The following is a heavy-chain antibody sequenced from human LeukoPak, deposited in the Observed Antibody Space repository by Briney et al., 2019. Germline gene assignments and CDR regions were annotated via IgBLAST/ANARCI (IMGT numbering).Heavy chain of an antibody. V-gene: IGHV3-23*01. Sequence: GGSLRLSCAASGFAFNNYVMTWVRQAPGKGLDWFSAISGSGDSTYYADSVKGRFTISRDSSKSTLYLQMTSLTAEDTAVYYCAKGSGASRPYYLDYWGRGTLVTVSS. CDR3: AKGSGASRPYYLDY. D-gene: IGHD3-10*01. J-gene: IGHJ4*02. CDR2: ISGSGDST. CDR1: GFAFNNYV.